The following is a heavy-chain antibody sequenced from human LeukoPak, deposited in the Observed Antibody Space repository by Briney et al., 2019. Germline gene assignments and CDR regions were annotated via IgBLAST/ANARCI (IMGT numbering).Heavy chain of an antibody. Sequence: GGSLRLSCAASGFTFANYGMHWLRQAPGKGLEGVAVMSYGGSNKYYADSVKGRFTISRDNSKNTLYLQMNSLRAEDTAVYYCAKSWSGDQDFFDYWGQGTLVTVSS. CDR1: GFTFANYG. D-gene: IGHD4-17*01. V-gene: IGHV3-30*18. J-gene: IGHJ4*02. CDR3: AKSWSGDQDFFDY. CDR2: MSYGGSNK.